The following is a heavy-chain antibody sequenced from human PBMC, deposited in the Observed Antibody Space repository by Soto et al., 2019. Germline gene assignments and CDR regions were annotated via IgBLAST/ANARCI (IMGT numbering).Heavy chain of an antibody. CDR2: INPNSGGT. V-gene: IGHV1-2*04. CDR3: ARDRAPRDYYDSSGYLLPGAFDI. D-gene: IGHD3-22*01. CDR1: GYTFTGYY. Sequence: ASVKVSCKASGYTFTGYYMHWVRQAPGQGLEWMGWINPNSGGTNYAQKFQGWVTMTRDTSISTAYMELSRLRSDDTAVYYCARDRAPRDYYDSSGYLLPGAFDIWGQGTMVTVSS. J-gene: IGHJ3*02.